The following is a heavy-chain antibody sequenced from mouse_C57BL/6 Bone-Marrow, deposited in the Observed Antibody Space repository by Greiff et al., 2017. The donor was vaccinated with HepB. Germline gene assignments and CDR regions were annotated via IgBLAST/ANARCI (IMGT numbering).Heavy chain of an antibody. J-gene: IGHJ4*01. Sequence: QVKLQQSGAERVKPGASVKRSCKASGYTFTGYTIHGVKQRSGQGLEWIGWFYPGSGRIKYNEKFKDKATLTADKSSSTVYMELSRLTSEDSAVYFCARHEEGYYYGSSYRYYAMDYWGQGTSVTVSS. CDR1: GYTFTGYT. CDR3: ARHEEGYYYGSSYRYYAMDY. D-gene: IGHD1-1*01. CDR2: FYPGSGRI. V-gene: IGHV1-62-2*01.